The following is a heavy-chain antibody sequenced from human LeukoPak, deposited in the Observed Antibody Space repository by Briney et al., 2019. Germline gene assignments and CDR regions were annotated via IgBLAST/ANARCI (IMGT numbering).Heavy chain of an antibody. Sequence: PGGSLRLSCTVSGFTLSSYEMRWIRQAPGKGLEWVSSIDYDGGSGHYADSVKGRFTISRDNSNNTLFLHLNSLRGEDTAVYYCARGNYYYYYMDVWGKGTTVTISS. CDR3: ARGNYYYYYMDV. CDR1: GFTLSSYE. D-gene: IGHD2/OR15-2a*01. V-gene: IGHV3-23*01. CDR2: IDYDGGSG. J-gene: IGHJ6*03.